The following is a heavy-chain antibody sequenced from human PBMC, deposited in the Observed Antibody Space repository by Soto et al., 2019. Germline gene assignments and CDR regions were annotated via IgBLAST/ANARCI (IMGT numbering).Heavy chain of an antibody. CDR2: FGWNSVNI. V-gene: IGHV3-9*01. J-gene: IGHJ4*02. CDR3: ARESEDLTSNSDY. Sequence: HPGGSLRLSCTASGFTFDDYVINWARQVPRRGLEWVSGFGWNSVNIDYADSVKGRFTISRDNAKNTVYLEMNSLSAEDTALYYCARESEDLTSNSDYWGQGTLVTVSS. CDR1: GFTFDDYV.